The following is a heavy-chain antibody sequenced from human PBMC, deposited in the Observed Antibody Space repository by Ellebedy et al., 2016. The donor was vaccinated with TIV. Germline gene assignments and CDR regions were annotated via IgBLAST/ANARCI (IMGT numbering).Heavy chain of an antibody. Sequence: GGSLRLXCAASGFTFRNYDMSWVRQAPGKGLEWVANIKQDGSEKYYVDSVKGRFTISRDNAKNSLYLQMNSLRAEDTAVYYCATVLGYCSSTSCYDARYYMDVWGKGTTVTVSS. D-gene: IGHD2-2*01. J-gene: IGHJ6*03. CDR2: IKQDGSEK. CDR1: GFTFRNYD. CDR3: ATVLGYCSSTSCYDARYYMDV. V-gene: IGHV3-7*01.